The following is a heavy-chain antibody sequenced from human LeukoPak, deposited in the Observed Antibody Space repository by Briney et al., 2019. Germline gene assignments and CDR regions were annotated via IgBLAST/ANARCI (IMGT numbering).Heavy chain of an antibody. CDR1: GDSISSYY. D-gene: IGHD3-22*01. J-gene: IGHJ4*02. CDR2: IYTSGTT. CDR3: ALLGSSALDY. V-gene: IGHV4-4*07. Sequence: SETLSLTCTVSGDSISSYYFNWIRQPAGKGLEWLGRIYTSGTTYYNPSLKSRLTMSVDTSKNQLSLKLRSVTAADTALYFCALLGSSALDYWGQGVLVTVSS.